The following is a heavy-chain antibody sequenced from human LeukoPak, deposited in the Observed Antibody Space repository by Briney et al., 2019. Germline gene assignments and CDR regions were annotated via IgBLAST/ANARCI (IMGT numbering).Heavy chain of an antibody. CDR3: TKDLTPGGADV. V-gene: IGHV3-9*02. Sequence: PGRSLRLSCAVSGFTSDDHAMHWVRQASGKGLEWVAGIMWRSGSTGYGDSVKGRFTISRDNAKKSLYLQMNGLRVEDTAFYYCTKDLTPGGADVWGQGTTATVSS. CDR1: GFTSDDHA. D-gene: IGHD3-10*01. J-gene: IGHJ6*02. CDR2: IMWRSGST.